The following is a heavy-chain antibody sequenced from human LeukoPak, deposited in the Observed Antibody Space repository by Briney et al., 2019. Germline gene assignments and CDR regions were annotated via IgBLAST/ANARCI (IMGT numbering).Heavy chain of an antibody. CDR3: ARTYCSSTSRHVGLDV. V-gene: IGHV1-2*02. CDR2: INPNSGGT. D-gene: IGHD2-2*01. CDR1: GYTFTGYY. Sequence: GASVKVSCKASGYTFTGYYMHWVRQAPGQGLEWMGWINPNSGGTNCAQKFQGRVTMTRDTSISTAYMELSRLRSDDTAVYYCARTYCSSTSRHVGLDVWGKGTTVTVSS. J-gene: IGHJ6*04.